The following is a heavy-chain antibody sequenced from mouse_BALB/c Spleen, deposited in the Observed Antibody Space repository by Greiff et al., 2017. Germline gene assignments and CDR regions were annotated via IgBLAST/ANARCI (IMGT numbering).Heavy chain of an antibody. V-gene: IGHV1-14*01. CDR2: INPYNDGT. D-gene: IGHD2-3*01. Sequence: VQLQQSGPELVKPGASVKMSCKASGYTFTSYVMHWVKQKPGQGLEWIGYINPYNDGTKYNEKFKGKATLTSDKSSSTAYMELSSLTSEDSAVYYCARIVYDGYYEYIDVWGAGTTVTVSS. CDR1: GYTFTSYV. J-gene: IGHJ1*01. CDR3: ARIVYDGYYEYIDV.